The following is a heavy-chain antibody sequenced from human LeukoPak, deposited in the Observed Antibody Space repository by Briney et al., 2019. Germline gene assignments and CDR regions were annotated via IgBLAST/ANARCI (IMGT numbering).Heavy chain of an antibody. J-gene: IGHJ6*03. CDR3: ARGIVVVPATSLGYYYMDV. D-gene: IGHD2-2*01. Sequence: PSETLSLTCTVSGGSISSSSYYWGWIRQPPGKGLEWIGSIYYSGSTYYNPSLKSRVTISVDTSKNQFSLKLSSVTAADTAVYYCARGIVVVPATSLGYYYMDVWGKGTTVTVSS. V-gene: IGHV4-39*07. CDR2: IYYSGST. CDR1: GGSISSSSYY.